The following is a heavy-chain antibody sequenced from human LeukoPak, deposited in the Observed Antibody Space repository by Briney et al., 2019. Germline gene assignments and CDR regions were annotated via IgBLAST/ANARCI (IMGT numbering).Heavy chain of an antibody. CDR2: ISYDGSNK. CDR3: ARDRGYSYGRGPAYGMDV. Sequence: GGSLRLSCAASGFTFSSYAMHWVRQAPGKGLEWVAVISYDGSNKYYAYAVKGRFTISRDNTKNTLYLQMNSLRAEDTAESYCARDRGYSYGRGPAYGMDVWGKGTTVTVSS. V-gene: IGHV3-30*04. D-gene: IGHD5-18*01. J-gene: IGHJ6*04. CDR1: GFTFSSYA.